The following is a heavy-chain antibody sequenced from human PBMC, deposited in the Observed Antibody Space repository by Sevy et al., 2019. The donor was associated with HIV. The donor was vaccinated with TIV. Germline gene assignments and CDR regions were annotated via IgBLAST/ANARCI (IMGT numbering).Heavy chain of an antibody. CDR3: ARDTVVRELFPNYYFHYYMDV. J-gene: IGHJ6*03. CDR2: IDTRGNT. V-gene: IGHV4-4*07. D-gene: IGHD3-10*01. CDR1: GTYITNSYS. Sequence: SETLSLTCTVSGTYITNSYSWSWIRQPAGKGLEWIGRIDTRGNTDYNPSHKSRVTMSIHTSRTHFSLNLTSVIAADTAVYYCARDTVVRELFPNYYFHYYMDVWGKGTAVTVSS.